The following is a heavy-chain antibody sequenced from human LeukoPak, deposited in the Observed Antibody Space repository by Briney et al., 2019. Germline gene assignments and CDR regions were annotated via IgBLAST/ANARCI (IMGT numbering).Heavy chain of an antibody. CDR2: ISWNSGSI. CDR3: AKDRGYYYDSSGPTGN. V-gene: IGHV3-9*01. Sequence: GRSLRPSCAASGFTFDDYAMHWVRQAPGKGLEWVSGISWNSGSIGYADSVKGRFTISRDNSKNTLYLQMNSLRAEDTAVYYCAKDRGYYYDSSGPTGNWGQGTLVTVSS. CDR1: GFTFDDYA. D-gene: IGHD3-22*01. J-gene: IGHJ4*02.